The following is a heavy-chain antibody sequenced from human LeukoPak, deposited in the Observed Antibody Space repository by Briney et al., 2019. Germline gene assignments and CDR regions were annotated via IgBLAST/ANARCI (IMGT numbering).Heavy chain of an antibody. D-gene: IGHD2-2*01. J-gene: IGHJ4*02. CDR1: GFTFSSYS. CDR2: ISSSSSYI. Sequence: GGSLRLSCAASGFTFSSYSMNWVRQAPGKGLEWVSSISSSSSYIYYADSVKGRFTISRDNAKNSLYLQMNSLRAEDTAVYYCARNLGYCSSISCYGGFDYWGQGTLVTVSS. V-gene: IGHV3-21*01. CDR3: ARNLGYCSSISCYGGFDY.